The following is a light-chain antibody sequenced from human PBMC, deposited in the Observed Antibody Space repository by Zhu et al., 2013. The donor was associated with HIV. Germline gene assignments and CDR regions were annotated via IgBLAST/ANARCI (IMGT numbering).Light chain of an antibody. CDR1: RIDIGSYDL. CDR2: EGS. CDR3: CSYAVSYYV. V-gene: IGLV2-23*01. J-gene: IGLJ1*01. Sequence: QSALTQPASVSGSPGQSITISCSGSRIDIGSYDLVSWYQQHPGKAPKLMIYEGSKRPSGVSNRFSGSKSGNTASLTISGLQAEDEADYYCCSYAVSYYVFGTGTKVTV.